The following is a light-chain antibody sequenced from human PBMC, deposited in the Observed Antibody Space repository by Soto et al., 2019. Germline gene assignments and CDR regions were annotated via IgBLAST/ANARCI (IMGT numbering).Light chain of an antibody. CDR2: YDD. V-gene: IGLV1-36*01. CDR3: AAWDDSLNGYV. J-gene: IGLJ1*01. CDR1: SSNIGNNA. Sequence: QSVLTQPPPVSEAPRQRVTISCSGSSSNIGNNAVNWYQQLPGKAPKLLIYYDDLLPSGVSDRFSGSKSGTSASLAISGLQSEDEADYYCAAWDDSLNGYVFGTGTKVTV.